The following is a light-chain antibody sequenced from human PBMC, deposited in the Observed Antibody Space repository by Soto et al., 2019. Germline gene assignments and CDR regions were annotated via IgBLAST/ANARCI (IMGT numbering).Light chain of an antibody. V-gene: IGKV1-5*03. CDR3: QQYVNYPCT. J-gene: IGKJ1*01. CDR2: KAS. CDR1: QRISSW. Sequence: DIQMTQSPSTLSASVGDRVTITCRASQRISSWLAWYQQKPGKAPNLLIYKASSLESGVPSRFSGSGSGTEFTLTISSLQHDDFATYYCQQYVNYPCTFGPGTKVEIK.